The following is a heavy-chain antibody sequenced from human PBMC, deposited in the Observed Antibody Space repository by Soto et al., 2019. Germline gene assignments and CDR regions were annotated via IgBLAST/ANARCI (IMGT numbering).Heavy chain of an antibody. D-gene: IGHD1-26*01. Sequence: GGSLRLSCAASGFTFSSYGMHWVRQAPGKGLEWVAVISYDGSNKYYADSVKGRFTISRDNSKNTLYLQMNSLRAEDTAVYYCAKDLAGATGHAFDIWGQGTMVTVSS. CDR2: ISYDGSNK. V-gene: IGHV3-30*18. CDR3: AKDLAGATGHAFDI. J-gene: IGHJ3*02. CDR1: GFTFSSYG.